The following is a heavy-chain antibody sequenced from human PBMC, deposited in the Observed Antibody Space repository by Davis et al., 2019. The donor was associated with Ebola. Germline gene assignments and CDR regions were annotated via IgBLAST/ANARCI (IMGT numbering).Heavy chain of an antibody. CDR2: IYYRGST. D-gene: IGHD6-19*01. V-gene: IGHV4-59*02. CDR3: ARGVVAVAIGGWFDP. J-gene: IGHJ5*02. CDR1: GGSVSNYY. Sequence: SETLSLTCTVSGGSVSNYYWSWIRQPPGKGLEWIGYIYYRGSTNYNPSLKSRVTISVDTSKNQFSLKLSSVTAADTAVYYCARGVVAVAIGGWFDPWGQGTLVTVSS.